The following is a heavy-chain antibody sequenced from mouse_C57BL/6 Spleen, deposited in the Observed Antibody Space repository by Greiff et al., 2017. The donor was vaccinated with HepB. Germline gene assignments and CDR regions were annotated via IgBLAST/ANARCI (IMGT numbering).Heavy chain of an antibody. J-gene: IGHJ3*01. D-gene: IGHD4-1*01. CDR2: IYPGDGDT. Sequence: VQLQESGAELVKPGASVKISCKASGYAFSSYWMNWVKQRPGKGLEWIGQIYPGDGDTNYNGKFKGKATLTADKSSSTAYMQLSSLTSEDSAVYFCARRGTGTFFAYWGQGTLVTVSA. CDR3: ARRGTGTFFAY. CDR1: GYAFSSYW. V-gene: IGHV1-80*01.